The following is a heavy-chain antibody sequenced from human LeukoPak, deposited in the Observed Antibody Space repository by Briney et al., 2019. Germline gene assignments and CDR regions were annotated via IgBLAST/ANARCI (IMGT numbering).Heavy chain of an antibody. Sequence: SETLSLTCTVSGYSISSGYYWGWIRQPPGKGLEWIGSIYHSGSTYYNPSLKSRVTMSVDTSKNQFSLKLSSVTAADTAVYYCAREVDYVDYWGQGTLVTVSS. CDR2: IYHSGST. CDR1: GYSISSGYY. J-gene: IGHJ4*02. CDR3: AREVDYVDY. V-gene: IGHV4-38-2*02.